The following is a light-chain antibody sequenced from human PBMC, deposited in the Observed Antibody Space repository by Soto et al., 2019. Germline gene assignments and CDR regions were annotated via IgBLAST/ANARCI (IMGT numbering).Light chain of an antibody. J-gene: IGLJ1*01. CDR2: DVS. CDR3: SSYTSSSTRV. V-gene: IGLV2-14*03. Sequence: QSALTQPASVSGSPGQSITISCTRTSSDVGGYNYVSWYQQHPGKVPKLMIYDVSNRPSGVSYRSSGSKSGNTASLTISGLQADDEADYYCSSYTSSSTRVFGTGTKVTVL. CDR1: SSDVGGYNY.